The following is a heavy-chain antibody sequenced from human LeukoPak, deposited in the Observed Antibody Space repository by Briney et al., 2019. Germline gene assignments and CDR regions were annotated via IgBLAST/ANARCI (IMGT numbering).Heavy chain of an antibody. CDR3: ARHSQWGVVGWTFDI. Sequence: SETLSLTCGVSGYSISSGYYWGWIRQPPGKGLEWIATIFHSGSTYYNPSLESRVTISVDTSKNQFSLKLSSVTATDTAMYYCARHSQWGVVGWTFDIWGQGTMVTVSS. V-gene: IGHV4-38-2*01. J-gene: IGHJ3*02. CDR2: IFHSGST. CDR1: GYSISSGYY. D-gene: IGHD3-16*01.